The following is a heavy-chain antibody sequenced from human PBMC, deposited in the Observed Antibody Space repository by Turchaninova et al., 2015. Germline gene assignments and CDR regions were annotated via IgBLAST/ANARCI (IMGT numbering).Heavy chain of an antibody. Sequence: QLQLPESGPGLVKPSETLSLTRPVPVGSTSRSSDNRGGIRPPPGKGLEWIGSIYYRWSTYYNPSLKSRVTISVDTSKNQFSLKLSSVTAADTAVYYCARAPKGYSLRYNCYYYYYMDVWGKGTTVTVSS. CDR1: VGSTSRSSDN. CDR2: IYYRWST. J-gene: IGHJ6*03. V-gene: IGHV4-39*07. CDR3: ARAPKGYSLRYNCYYYYYMDV. D-gene: IGHD5-18*01.